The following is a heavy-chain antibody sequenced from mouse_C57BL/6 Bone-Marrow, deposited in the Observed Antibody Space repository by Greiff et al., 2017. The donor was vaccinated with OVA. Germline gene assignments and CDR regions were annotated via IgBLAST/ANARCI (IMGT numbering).Heavy chain of an antibody. CDR2: IYPGSGNT. J-gene: IGHJ3*01. CDR1: GYTFTDYY. V-gene: IGHV1-76*01. CDR3: ARGEAPGGFAY. Sequence: VQLQQSGAELVRPGASVKLSCKASGYTFTDYYINWVKQRPGQGLEWIARIYPGSGNTYYNEKFKGKATLTAEKSSSTAYMQLSSLTSEDSAVYFCARGEAPGGFAYWGQGTLVTVSA.